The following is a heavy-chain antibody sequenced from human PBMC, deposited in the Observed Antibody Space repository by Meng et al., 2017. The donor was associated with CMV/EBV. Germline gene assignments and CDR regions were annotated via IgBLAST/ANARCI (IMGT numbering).Heavy chain of an antibody. CDR3: ARDGYCSSTSCPAGNAFDI. CDR2: ISAYNGNT. V-gene: IGHV1-18*01. D-gene: IGHD2-2*03. J-gene: IGHJ3*02. Sequence: ASVKVSCKASGYTFTSYGISWVRQAPGQGLEWMGWISAYNGNTNYAQKLQGRVTMPTDTSTSTAYMELRSLRSDDTAVYYCARDGYCSSTSCPAGNAFDIWGQGTMVTVSS. CDR1: GYTFTSYG.